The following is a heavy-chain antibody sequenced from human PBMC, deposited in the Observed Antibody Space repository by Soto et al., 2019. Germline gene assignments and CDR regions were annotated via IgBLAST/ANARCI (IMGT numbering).Heavy chain of an antibody. CDR3: AKVGYYDSSGYFYGMDV. CDR1: GFTFSSYG. CDR2: ISYDGSNK. J-gene: IGHJ6*02. D-gene: IGHD3-22*01. V-gene: IGHV3-30*18. Sequence: GGSLRLSCAASGFTFSSYGMHWVRQAPGKGLEWVAVISYDGSNKYYADSVKGRFTISRDNSKNTLYLQMNSLRAEDTAVYYCAKVGYYDSSGYFYGMDVWGQGTTVTVSS.